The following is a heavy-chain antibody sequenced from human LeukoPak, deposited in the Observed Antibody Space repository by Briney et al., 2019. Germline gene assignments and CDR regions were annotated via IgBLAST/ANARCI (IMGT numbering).Heavy chain of an antibody. D-gene: IGHD6-13*01. CDR2: IYYSGST. CDR1: GGSISSYY. Sequence: SETLSLTCTVSGGSISSYYWSWIRQPPGKGLEWIGYIYYSGSTNYNPSLKSRVTISVDTSKNQFSLKLSSVTAADTAVYYCASLPRAAGGYWGQGTLVTVSS. CDR3: ASLPRAAGGY. J-gene: IGHJ4*02. V-gene: IGHV4-59*08.